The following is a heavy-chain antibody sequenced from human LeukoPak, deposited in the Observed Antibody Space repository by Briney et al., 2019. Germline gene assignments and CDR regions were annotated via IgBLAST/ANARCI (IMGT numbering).Heavy chain of an antibody. D-gene: IGHD6-19*01. CDR3: AKGTSSLNYDAFDI. CDR1: GFNFSSFG. CDR2: ISFIIST. Sequence: PGGSLRLSCAASGFNFSSFGVNWVRQGPGKGLEWVSGISFIISTWSAGSVKGRFTISRDNSKNTVYLQMNSLRDDDTAVYYCAKGTSSLNYDAFDIWGQGTLVTVSS. J-gene: IGHJ3*02. V-gene: IGHV3-23*01.